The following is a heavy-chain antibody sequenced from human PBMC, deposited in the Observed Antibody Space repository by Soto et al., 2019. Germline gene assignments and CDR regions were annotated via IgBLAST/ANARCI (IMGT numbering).Heavy chain of an antibody. J-gene: IGHJ4*02. CDR1: GFTFSSYA. V-gene: IGHV3-64*01. CDR3: AREATSHPDSSFDY. D-gene: IGHD2-2*01. Sequence: GGSLRLSCAASGFTFSSYAMHWVRQAPGKGLEYVSAISSNGGSTYYANSVKGRFTISRDNSKNTLYLQMGSLRAEDMAVYYCAREATSHPDSSFDYWGQGTLVTVSS. CDR2: ISSNGGST.